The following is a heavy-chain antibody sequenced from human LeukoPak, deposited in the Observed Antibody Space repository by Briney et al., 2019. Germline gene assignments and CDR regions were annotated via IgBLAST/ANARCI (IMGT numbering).Heavy chain of an antibody. Sequence: GASVKVSCKASGYTFTGYYMHWVRQAPGQGLEWMGWINPNSGGTNYAQKFQGRVTMTRDTSISTAYMELSRLRSDDTAVYYCARDPSSSWYSDRVGPQGGVDYWGQGTLVTVSS. D-gene: IGHD6-13*01. J-gene: IGHJ4*02. V-gene: IGHV1-2*02. CDR1: GYTFTGYY. CDR2: INPNSGGT. CDR3: ARDPSSSWYSDRVGPQGGVDY.